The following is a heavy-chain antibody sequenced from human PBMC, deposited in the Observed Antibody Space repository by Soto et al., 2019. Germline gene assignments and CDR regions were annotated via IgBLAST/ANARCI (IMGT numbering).Heavy chain of an antibody. Sequence: QVQLVQSGAEVKKPGASVKVSCKASGYTFTSYYMHWVRQAPGQGLEWMGIINPSGGSTSYAQKFQGRVTMTKDTATSTVYMELSSLRSEDTAVYYWARVDPSATRYGYVGNNWFDPWGQGTLVTVSS. D-gene: IGHD5-18*01. V-gene: IGHV1-46*03. CDR2: INPSGGST. J-gene: IGHJ5*02. CDR1: GYTFTSYY. CDR3: ARVDPSATRYGYVGNNWFDP.